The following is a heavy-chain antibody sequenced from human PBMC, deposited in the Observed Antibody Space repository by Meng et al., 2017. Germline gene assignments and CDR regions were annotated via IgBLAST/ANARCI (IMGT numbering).Heavy chain of an antibody. Sequence: GGSLRLSCAASGFTFSSYAVHWVRQAPGKGLEWVAVISYDGSNKYYADSVKGRFTISRDNSKNTLYLQMNSLRAEDTAVYYCARVAAAGTIGYAFDIWGQGTMVTVSS. J-gene: IGHJ3*02. CDR2: ISYDGSNK. CDR1: GFTFSSYA. CDR3: ARVAAAGTIGYAFDI. D-gene: IGHD6-13*01. V-gene: IGHV3-30*04.